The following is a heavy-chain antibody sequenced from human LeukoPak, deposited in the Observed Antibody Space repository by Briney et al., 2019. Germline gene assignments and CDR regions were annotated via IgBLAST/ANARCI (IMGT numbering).Heavy chain of an antibody. J-gene: IGHJ4*02. D-gene: IGHD4-17*01. CDR2: IYYSGST. CDR3: ARATPVTLGY. CDR1: GDSISSGGYY. Sequence: SETLSLTCTVSGDSISSGGYYWSWIRQHPGKGLEWIGYIYYSGSTYYNPSLKSRVIISLDTSKNQFSLKLSSVTAADTAVYYCARATPVTLGYWGQGTLVTVSS. V-gene: IGHV4-31*03.